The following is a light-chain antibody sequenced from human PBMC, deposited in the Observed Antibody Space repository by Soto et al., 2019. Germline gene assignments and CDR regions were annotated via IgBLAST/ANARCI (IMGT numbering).Light chain of an antibody. V-gene: IGKV3-20*01. Sequence: EIVLTQSPGTLSLSPGERATLSCRASQSVGSRYLAWYQQKPGQAPRLLIYGASSRAPGIPDRFSGSGSGTDFTLTISRLEPEDFSVYYCQQYGTSPSPFGPGTKVDFK. J-gene: IGKJ3*01. CDR1: QSVGSRY. CDR2: GAS. CDR3: QQYGTSPSP.